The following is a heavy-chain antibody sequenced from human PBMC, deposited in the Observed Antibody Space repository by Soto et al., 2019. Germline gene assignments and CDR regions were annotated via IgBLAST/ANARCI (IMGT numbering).Heavy chain of an antibody. V-gene: IGHV3-30*18. Sequence: LRLSCAASGFTFSSYGMHWVRQAPGKGLEWVAVISYDGSNTYYADSVKGRFTISRDNSKNTLYLQMNSLRAEDTAVYYCAKDAVLLWFGELYFFDYWGQGTLVTVSS. D-gene: IGHD3-10*01. CDR1: GFTFSSYG. J-gene: IGHJ4*02. CDR2: ISYDGSNT. CDR3: AKDAVLLWFGELYFFDY.